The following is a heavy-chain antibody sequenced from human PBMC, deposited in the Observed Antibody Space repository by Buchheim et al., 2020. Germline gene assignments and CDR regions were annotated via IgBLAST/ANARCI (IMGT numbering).Heavy chain of an antibody. Sequence: QVQLQESGPGLVKPSQTLSLTCAVSGGSISSAYWWNWVRQPPGKGLEWLGEIYHSGSTNYNPSLKSRVTISVDTSKSQFSLRLTSVTAADTAVYYCAKVTSGSPSLDCWGQGTL. V-gene: IGHV4-4*02. D-gene: IGHD3-10*01. J-gene: IGHJ4*02. CDR2: IYHSGST. CDR1: GGSISSAYW. CDR3: AKVTSGSPSLDC.